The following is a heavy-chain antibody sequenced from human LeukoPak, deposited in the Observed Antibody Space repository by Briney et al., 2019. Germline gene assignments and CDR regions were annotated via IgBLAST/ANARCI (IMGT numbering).Heavy chain of an antibody. J-gene: IGHJ4*02. D-gene: IGHD3-3*01. Sequence: PGGSLRLSCAASGFTVSSTYMAWVRQAPGKGLEWVANIKEDGSEKYYVDSVKGRFTISRDNAKNSLYLQMNSLRAEDTAMYYCARVRSGYYYDYWGQGTLVTVSS. V-gene: IGHV3-7*01. CDR1: GFTVSSTY. CDR2: IKEDGSEK. CDR3: ARVRSGYYYDY.